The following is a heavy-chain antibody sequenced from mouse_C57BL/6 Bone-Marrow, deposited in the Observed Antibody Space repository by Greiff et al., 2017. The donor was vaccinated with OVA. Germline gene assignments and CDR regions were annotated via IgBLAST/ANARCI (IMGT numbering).Heavy chain of an antibody. Sequence: EVKLMESGEGLVKPGGSLKLSCAASGFTFSSYAMSWVRQTPEKRLEWVAYISSGGDYIYYADTVKGRFTISRDNARNTLYLQMSRLKSEDTAMYYCTRSSTTVYAMDYWGQGTSVTVSS. CDR1: GFTFSSYA. D-gene: IGHD1-1*01. V-gene: IGHV5-9-1*02. CDR2: ISSGGDYI. CDR3: TRSSTTVYAMDY. J-gene: IGHJ4*01.